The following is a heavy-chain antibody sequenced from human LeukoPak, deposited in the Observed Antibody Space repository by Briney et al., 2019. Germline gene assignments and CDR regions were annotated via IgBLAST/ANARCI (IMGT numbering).Heavy chain of an antibody. CDR3: AKDLQGSYYRYYYYYMDV. J-gene: IGHJ6*03. CDR1: GFTFSSYA. CDR2: ISGSGGST. D-gene: IGHD1-26*01. V-gene: IGHV3-23*01. Sequence: GGSLRLSCAASGFTFSSYAMSWVRQAPGKGLEWVSAISGSGGSTYYADSVKGRFTISRDNSKNTLYLQMNSLRAEDTAVYCCAKDLQGSYYRYYYYYMDVWGKGTTVTVSS.